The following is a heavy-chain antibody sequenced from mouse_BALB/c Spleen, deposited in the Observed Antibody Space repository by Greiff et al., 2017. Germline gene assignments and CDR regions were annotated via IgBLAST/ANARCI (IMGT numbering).Heavy chain of an antibody. Sequence: VQLQESGPELVRPGVSVKISCKGSGYTFTDYAMHWVKQSHAKSLEWIGVISTYYGNTNYNQKFKGKATMTVDKSSSTAYMELARLTSEDSAIYYCARFFDGYSWFAYWGQGTLVTVSA. J-gene: IGHJ3*01. V-gene: IGHV1-67*01. CDR3: ARFFDGYSWFAY. CDR2: ISTYYGNT. CDR1: GYTFTDYA. D-gene: IGHD2-3*01.